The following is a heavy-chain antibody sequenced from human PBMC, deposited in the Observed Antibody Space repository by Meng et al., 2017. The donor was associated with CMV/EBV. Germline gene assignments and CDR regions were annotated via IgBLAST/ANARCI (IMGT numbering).Heavy chain of an antibody. V-gene: IGHV3-11*01. Sequence: GESLKISCAASGFTFSDYYMSWIRQAPGKGLEWVSYISSSGSTIYYADSVKGRFIISRDNAKNSLYLQMNSLRAEDTAVYYCARGYYDFWSGYYLDYWGQGTLVTVSS. CDR2: ISSSGSTI. D-gene: IGHD3-3*01. CDR3: ARGYYDFWSGYYLDY. J-gene: IGHJ4*02. CDR1: GFTFSDYY.